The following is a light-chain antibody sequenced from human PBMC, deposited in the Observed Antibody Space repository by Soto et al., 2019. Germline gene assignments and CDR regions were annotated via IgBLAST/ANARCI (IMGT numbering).Light chain of an antibody. CDR2: GAS. J-gene: IGKJ5*01. CDR1: QSISNNY. CDR3: HQYGGSSSIP. Sequence: EIVLTQSPGTLSLSPGERATLSCRASQSISNNYLSWYQQKPGQAPRLLVYGASTRATGIPDRFSGSGSGADFTLTISRLDPEDFAVYYCHQYGGSSSIPFGQGTRLDIK. V-gene: IGKV3-20*01.